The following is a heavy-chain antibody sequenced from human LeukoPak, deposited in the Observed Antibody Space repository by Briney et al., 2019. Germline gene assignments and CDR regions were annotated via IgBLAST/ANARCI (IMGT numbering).Heavy chain of an antibody. D-gene: IGHD6-13*01. CDR1: GFTFSSFG. Sequence: GESLKISCAASGFTFSSFGMHWVRQSPGKGLEWVAVIWYDGSTKVYADSVKGRFTISRDNSRNTLYLQVNSLRAEDTAVYYCARDRYSSMWSVFEYWGQGALVTVSS. CDR2: IWYDGSTK. V-gene: IGHV3-33*08. CDR3: ARDRYSSMWSVFEY. J-gene: IGHJ4*02.